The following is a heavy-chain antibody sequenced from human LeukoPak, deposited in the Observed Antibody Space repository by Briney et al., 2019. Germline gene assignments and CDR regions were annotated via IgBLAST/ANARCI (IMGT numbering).Heavy chain of an antibody. CDR2: IYPGDCDT. CDR3: ARRSRGYCSSTSCFFDS. CDR1: GYRFTSYW. Sequence: GGSLKISFKGSGYRFTSYWIDWGRPRPGKGLGWMGMIYPGDCDTRNSPSFQGQVTISADKSISTAYLQWSSLKAADTAMYYCARRSRGYCSSTSCFFDSWGQGTLVTVSS. J-gene: IGHJ4*02. D-gene: IGHD2-2*01. V-gene: IGHV5-51*01.